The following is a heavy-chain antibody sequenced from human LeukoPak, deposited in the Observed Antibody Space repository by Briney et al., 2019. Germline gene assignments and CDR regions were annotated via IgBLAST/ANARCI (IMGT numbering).Heavy chain of an antibody. Sequence: PGRSLRLSCAASGFTFSNYGMHWVRQAPGKGLEWVAVIWYDGSNKYYADSVKGRFTISRDNSKNTLYLQMYSLRAEDTAVYYCARDTSYDFWSGYFDYWGQGTLVTVSS. V-gene: IGHV3-33*01. CDR2: IWYDGSNK. D-gene: IGHD3-3*01. CDR1: GFTFSNYG. J-gene: IGHJ4*02. CDR3: ARDTSYDFWSGYFDY.